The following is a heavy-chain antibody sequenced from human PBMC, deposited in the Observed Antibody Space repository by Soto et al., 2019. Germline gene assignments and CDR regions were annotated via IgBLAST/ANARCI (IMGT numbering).Heavy chain of an antibody. D-gene: IGHD6-13*01. CDR2: IIPIFGTA. CDR3: AETGYSSSWSYYYYYGMDV. CDR1: GGTFSSYA. V-gene: IGHV1-69*13. J-gene: IGHJ6*02. Sequence: SVKVSCKASGGTFSSYAISWVRQAPGQGLEWMGGIIPIFGTANYAQKFQGRVTITADESTSTAYMELSSLRSEDTAVYYCAETGYSSSWSYYYYYGMDVWGQGTTVTVSS.